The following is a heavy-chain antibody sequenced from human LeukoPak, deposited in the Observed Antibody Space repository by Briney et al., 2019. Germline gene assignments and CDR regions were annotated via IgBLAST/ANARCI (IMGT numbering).Heavy chain of an antibody. CDR2: ISSSSSYI. D-gene: IGHD5-12*01. Sequence: GGSLRLSCAASGFTFSDYYMGWIRQAPGKGLEWVSSISSSSSYIYYADSVKGRFTISRDNAKNSLYLQMNSLRAEDTAVYYCARDEYSGYVHFDYWGQGTLVTVSS. CDR3: ARDEYSGYVHFDY. CDR1: GFTFSDYY. V-gene: IGHV3-11*06. J-gene: IGHJ4*02.